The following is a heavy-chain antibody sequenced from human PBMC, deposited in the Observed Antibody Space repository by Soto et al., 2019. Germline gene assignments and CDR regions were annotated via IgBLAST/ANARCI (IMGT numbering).Heavy chain of an antibody. J-gene: IGHJ3*02. D-gene: IGHD2-8*01. V-gene: IGHV1-3*04. Sequence: QVQLVQSGAEVKQPGASVKVSCKSSGYTFTHYAMHWVRQAPGQGLEWLGGINSDNGNTAFSPKFQGRVSITMDTSASTAYVNLRSLISEDTAVYYCARQGDSRILRDTFDIWGQGTLVTVAS. CDR1: GYTFTHYA. CDR2: INSDNGNT. CDR3: ARQGDSRILRDTFDI.